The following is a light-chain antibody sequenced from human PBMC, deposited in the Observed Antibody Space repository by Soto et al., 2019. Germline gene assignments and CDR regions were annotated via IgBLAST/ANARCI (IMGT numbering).Light chain of an antibody. Sequence: AIQMTQSPSSLSASVGDTVTITCQASHGIRHGLGWYQQGPGKASQFLIYGASSLQSGVPSRFSGFGSGTDFNFTINNLQASDFATYYCQQYRNLPSTFGQGTRLEIK. CDR2: GAS. CDR1: HGIRHG. J-gene: IGKJ5*01. V-gene: IGKV1-6*01. CDR3: QQYRNLPST.